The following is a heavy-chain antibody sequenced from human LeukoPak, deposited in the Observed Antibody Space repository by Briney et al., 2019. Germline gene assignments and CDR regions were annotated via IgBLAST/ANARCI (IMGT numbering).Heavy chain of an antibody. CDR2: TMPLFGTA. CDR1: GGTFNNSA. Sequence: GASVKVPCKTSGGTFNNSAISWVRQAPGQGPEWLGGTMPLFGTAGYAQKFQGRVTITKDESTRTVYLELTSLTSDDTAVYYCARDVHGDYGSGWFDPWGQGTLVSVSS. CDR3: ARDVHGDYGSGWFDP. J-gene: IGHJ5*02. V-gene: IGHV1-69*05. D-gene: IGHD4-17*01.